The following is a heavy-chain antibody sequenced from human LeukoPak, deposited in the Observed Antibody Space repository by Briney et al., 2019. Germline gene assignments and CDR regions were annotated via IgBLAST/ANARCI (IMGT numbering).Heavy chain of an antibody. Sequence: GGSLRLSCAASGFTFSNAWMNWVRQAPGKGLEWVANIKQDGSEKFYVDSVKGRFTISRDNAKNSLYLQMNSLRAEDTAVYYCARASHYFDYWGQGTLVTVSS. V-gene: IGHV3-7*01. J-gene: IGHJ4*02. CDR3: ARASHYFDY. CDR2: IKQDGSEK. CDR1: GFTFSNAW.